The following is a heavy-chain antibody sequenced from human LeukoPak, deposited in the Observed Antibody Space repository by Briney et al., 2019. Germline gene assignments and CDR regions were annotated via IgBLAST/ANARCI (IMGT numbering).Heavy chain of an antibody. CDR2: IYHSGST. CDR1: GYSISGGYY. Sequence: SETLSLTCTVSGYSISGGYYWGWIRQPPGKGLEWIGSIYHSGSTYYNPSLKSRVTISVDTSKNQFSLKLSSVTAADTAVYYCARVGTTGGIDIWGQGTMVTVSS. CDR3: ARVGTTGGIDI. D-gene: IGHD4-17*01. V-gene: IGHV4-38-2*02. J-gene: IGHJ3*02.